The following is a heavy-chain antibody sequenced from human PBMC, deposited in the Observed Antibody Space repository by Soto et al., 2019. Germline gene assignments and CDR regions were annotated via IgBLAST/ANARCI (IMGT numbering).Heavy chain of an antibody. CDR1: GYTFTGYY. Sequence: QVQLVQSGAEVKKPGASVKVSCKASGYTFTGYYMHWVRQAPGQGLEWMGWINPNSGGTNYAQKFQGRVTMTRDTSISTADMELSRLRSDDTAVYSCASAGVVPAAMGVGGVDYWGQGTLVTVSS. V-gene: IGHV1-2*02. CDR3: ASAGVVPAAMGVGGVDY. D-gene: IGHD2-2*01. J-gene: IGHJ4*02. CDR2: INPNSGGT.